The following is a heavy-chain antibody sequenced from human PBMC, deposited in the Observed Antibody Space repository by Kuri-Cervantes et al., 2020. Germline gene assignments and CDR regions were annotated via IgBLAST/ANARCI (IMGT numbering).Heavy chain of an antibody. V-gene: IGHV3-9*01. CDR1: GFTFDDYA. D-gene: IGHD1-26*01. J-gene: IGHJ3*02. Sequence: GGSLRLSCAASGFTFDDYAMHWVRQAPGKGLEWVSGISWNSGSIGYADSVKGRFTISRDNAKNSLYLQMNSLRAEDTALYYCAKDSSWELLAGAFDNWGQGTMVTVSS. CDR3: AKDSSWELLAGAFDN. CDR2: ISWNSGSI.